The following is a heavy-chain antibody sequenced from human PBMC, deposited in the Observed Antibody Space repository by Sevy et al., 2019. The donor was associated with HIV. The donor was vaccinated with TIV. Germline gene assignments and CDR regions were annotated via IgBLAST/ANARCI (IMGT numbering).Heavy chain of an antibody. CDR3: IRRYSSSSGFYYYYGMDV. CDR1: GYTFTSYG. V-gene: IGHV1-18*04. CDR2: ISAYNGNT. D-gene: IGHD6-6*01. J-gene: IGHJ6*02. Sequence: ASLKVSCKASGYTFTSYGISWVRQAPGQGLEWMGWISAYNGNTNYAQKLQGRVTMTTDTSTSTAYMELRSLRSDDTAVYYCIRRYSSSSGFYYYYGMDVWGQGTTVTVSS.